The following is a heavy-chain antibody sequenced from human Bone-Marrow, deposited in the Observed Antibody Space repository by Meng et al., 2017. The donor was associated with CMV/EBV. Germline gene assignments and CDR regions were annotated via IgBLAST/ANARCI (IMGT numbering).Heavy chain of an antibody. D-gene: IGHD5-24*01. CDR2: INHSGST. CDR3: ARGYSDGYTGIDY. V-gene: IGHV4-34*01. J-gene: IGHJ4*02. CDR1: GGSFSGYY. Sequence: GSLRLSCAVYGGSFSGYYWSWIRQPPGKGLEWIGEINHSGSTNYNPSLKSRVTISVDTSKNQFSLKLSSVTAADTAVYYCARGYSDGYTGIDYWGQGTLVTVSS.